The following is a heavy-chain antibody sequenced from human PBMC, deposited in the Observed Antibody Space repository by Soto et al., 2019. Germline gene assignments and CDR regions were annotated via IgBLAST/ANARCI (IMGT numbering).Heavy chain of an antibody. CDR3: ARYCSGGSCSRNYYQFEY. V-gene: IGHV5-51*01. CDR2: IYPGDSDT. D-gene: IGHD2-15*01. J-gene: IGHJ4*02. CDR1: RYSFSSYL. Sequence: GESLKISCKSSRYSFSSYLIGWVRQMPGQGPEWMGIIYPGDSDTRYSPSFQGQVTISADKSISTAYLQWSSLKASDTAMYYCARYCSGGSCSRNYYQFEYLGQGTRESVPS.